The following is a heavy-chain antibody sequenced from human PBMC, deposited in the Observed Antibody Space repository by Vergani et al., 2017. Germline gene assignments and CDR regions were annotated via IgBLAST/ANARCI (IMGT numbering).Heavy chain of an antibody. CDR2: LNKNNYYI. CDR3: AREMSNEGFDY. CDR1: GASVNSYY. Sequence: VKLQESGPGLVKPSETLSLTCTVSGASVNSYYWSWVRQAPGGGLEWVSSLNKNNYYIYYADSVKGRFTISRDNAKNSLFLQMSSLKVEDTGVYYCAREMSNEGFDYWGQGTRVTVS. V-gene: IGHV3-21*02. J-gene: IGHJ4*02. D-gene: IGHD4-11*01.